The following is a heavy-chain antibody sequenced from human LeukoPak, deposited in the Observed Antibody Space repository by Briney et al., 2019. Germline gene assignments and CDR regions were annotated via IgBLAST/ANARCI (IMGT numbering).Heavy chain of an antibody. V-gene: IGHV3-23*01. Sequence: GGSLRLSCAASGFTFGTYAMSWVRQAPGKGLEWVSGLIRGGGTTHYADSVKGRFTISSDYSSNTLYLQMNSLRPEDTALYYCAKDHCSRTNCYAGPDYWGQGTLVTVSS. J-gene: IGHJ4*02. D-gene: IGHD2-2*01. CDR2: LIRGGGTT. CDR1: GFTFGTYA. CDR3: AKDHCSRTNCYAGPDY.